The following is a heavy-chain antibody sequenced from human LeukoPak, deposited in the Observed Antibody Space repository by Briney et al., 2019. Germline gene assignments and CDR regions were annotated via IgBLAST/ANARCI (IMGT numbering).Heavy chain of an antibody. J-gene: IGHJ4*02. V-gene: IGHV4-59*08. Sequence: SETLSLTCNVSGASITSYYWNWIRQPPGKGLEWIGYIYYTGSTNSNPSLRSRVSISLDTSKNQFSLKLSSVTATDTARYYCAGSYFYGGNRYFDYWGQGALVTVSS. CDR3: AGSYFYGGNRYFDY. D-gene: IGHD3-22*01. CDR2: IYYTGST. CDR1: GASITSYY.